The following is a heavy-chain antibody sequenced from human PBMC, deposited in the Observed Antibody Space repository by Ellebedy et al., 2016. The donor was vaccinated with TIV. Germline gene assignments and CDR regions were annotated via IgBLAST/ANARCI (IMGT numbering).Heavy chain of an antibody. CDR3: ARGQPGVTISSY. CDR1: GFTFSSYA. J-gene: IGHJ4*02. CDR2: ISYDGSNK. Sequence: GESLKISCAASGFTFSSYAMHWVRQAPGKGLEWVAVISYDGSNKYYADSVKGRFTISRDNSKNTLYLQMNSLRAEDTAVYYCARGQPGVTISSYWGQGTLVTVSS. V-gene: IGHV3-30-3*01. D-gene: IGHD4-17*01.